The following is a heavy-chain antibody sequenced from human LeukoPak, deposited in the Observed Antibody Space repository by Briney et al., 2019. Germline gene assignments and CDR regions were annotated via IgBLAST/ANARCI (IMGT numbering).Heavy chain of an antibody. V-gene: IGHV1-46*01. Sequence: ASVKVSCKASGYTITSYYMHLVRQAAGQGLEWMGIINPSGGSTSYAQKFQGRVTMTRDTSTSTVYMELSSLRSEDTAVYYCARDRGSIVGATGNWFDPWGQGTLVTVSS. J-gene: IGHJ5*02. CDR1: GYTITSYY. D-gene: IGHD1-26*01. CDR2: INPSGGST. CDR3: ARDRGSIVGATGNWFDP.